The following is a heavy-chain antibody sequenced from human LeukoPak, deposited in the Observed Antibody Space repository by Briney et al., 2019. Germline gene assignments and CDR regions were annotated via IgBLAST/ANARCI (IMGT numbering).Heavy chain of an antibody. J-gene: IGHJ3*02. CDR1: GGPFSGYY. CDR2: INHSGST. Sequence: SETLSLTCAVYGGPFSGYYWSWLRQPPGKGLEWIGEINHSGSTNYNPSLKSRVTISVDTSKNQFSLKLSSVTAADTAVYYCARVAASEGLYAFDIWGQGTMVTVSS. V-gene: IGHV4-34*01. D-gene: IGHD2-15*01. CDR3: ARVAASEGLYAFDI.